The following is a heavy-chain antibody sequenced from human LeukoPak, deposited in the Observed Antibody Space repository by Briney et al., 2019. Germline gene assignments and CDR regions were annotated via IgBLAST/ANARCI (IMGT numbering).Heavy chain of an antibody. CDR3: TRVGPSTVVDY. CDR1: GFTFSDSA. J-gene: IGHJ4*02. V-gene: IGHV3-73*01. CDR2: IRSKPQSYAT. Sequence: GGSLRLSCAASGFTFSDSAIHWVRQASRKGLEWVGRIRSKPQSYATAYDESLKGRFTISRDDSKNTAYLQMSSLKIEDTAVYYCTRVGPSTVVDYWGQGTQVTVSS. D-gene: IGHD1-26*01.